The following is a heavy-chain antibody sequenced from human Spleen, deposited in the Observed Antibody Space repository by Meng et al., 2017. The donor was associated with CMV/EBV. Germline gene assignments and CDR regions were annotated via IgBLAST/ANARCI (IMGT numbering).Heavy chain of an antibody. CDR2: IKSKYNGGTT. D-gene: IGHD4-23*01. V-gene: IGHV3-15*01. Sequence: GESLKISCAASGFTFSNAWMSWVRQAPGKGLEWVGRIKSKYNGGTTDYAAPVKGRFTISRDDSRSTVFLQMNSLKTDDTAVYYCTPDDDNGGNWVHWGQGTLVTVSS. J-gene: IGHJ4*02. CDR1: GFTFSNAW. CDR3: TPDDDNGGNWVH.